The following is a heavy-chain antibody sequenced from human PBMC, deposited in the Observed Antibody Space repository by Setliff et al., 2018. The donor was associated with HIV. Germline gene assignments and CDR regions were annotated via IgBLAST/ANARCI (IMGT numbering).Heavy chain of an antibody. D-gene: IGHD3-16*01. CDR1: EYTFTDYF. J-gene: IGHJ3*02. Sequence: ASVKVSCKASEYTFTDYFIHWVRQAPGQGLEWMGWISPNNGATKISQKFRGRVTMTRDTSINTAYLEFSGLISDDTAVYYCAKALYYDYVWGSLVRIPGAGDAFDIWGQGTMVTVSS. CDR3: AKALYYDYVWGSLVRIPGAGDAFDI. CDR2: ISPNNGAT. V-gene: IGHV1-2*02.